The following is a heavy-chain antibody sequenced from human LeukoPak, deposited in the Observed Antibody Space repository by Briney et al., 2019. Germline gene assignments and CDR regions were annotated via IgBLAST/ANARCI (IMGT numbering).Heavy chain of an antibody. CDR3: AKVRVVGATLDAFDI. CDR1: GFTFSSYG. J-gene: IGHJ3*02. Sequence: GGSLRLSCAASGFTFSSYGMHWVRQAPGKGLEWVAVISYDGSNKYYADSVKGRFTISRDNSKNTLCLQMNSLRAEDTAVYYCAKVRVVGATLDAFDIWGQGTMVTVSS. D-gene: IGHD1-26*01. V-gene: IGHV3-30*18. CDR2: ISYDGSNK.